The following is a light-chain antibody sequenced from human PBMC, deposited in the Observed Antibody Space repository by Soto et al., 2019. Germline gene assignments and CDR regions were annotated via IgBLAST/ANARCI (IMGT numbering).Light chain of an antibody. V-gene: IGKV3-20*01. J-gene: IGKJ1*01. CDR1: QSVGSTF. CDR2: GVS. CDR3: GEFVSSPPRT. Sequence: EIVLTQSPGTLSFSPGERATLSCRASQSVGSTFLAWYQQKPGQAPRLLIYGVSTRATGIPDRFSGSWSGTDFTLSISRLEPEDFAVYYCGEFVSSPPRTFGQGIKVDIX.